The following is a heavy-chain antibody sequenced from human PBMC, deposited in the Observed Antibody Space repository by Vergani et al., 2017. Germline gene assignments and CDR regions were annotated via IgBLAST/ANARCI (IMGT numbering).Heavy chain of an antibody. Sequence: QVQLHESGPGLVKPSETLSLICSVSGGSIRSTFYYWGWIRQPPGTGLEWIGTIYYSGSTYYNPSLKSRVTISVDTSKNQFSLKLNSVTAADTAVYYCARHKEQLVPGNYYYYYYMDVWGKGTTVTV. V-gene: IGHV4-39*01. J-gene: IGHJ6*03. CDR3: ARHKEQLVPGNYYYYYYMDV. CDR2: IYYSGST. D-gene: IGHD6-13*01. CDR1: GGSIRSTFYY.